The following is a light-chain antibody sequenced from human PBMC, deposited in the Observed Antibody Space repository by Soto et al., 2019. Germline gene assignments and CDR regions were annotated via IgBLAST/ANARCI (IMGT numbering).Light chain of an antibody. J-gene: IGLJ3*02. CDR2: G. Sequence: QTVVTQPPSVSGAPGQRVPISCTGSSSNIGAGYPVHWYQQLPGTAPKLLVAGNRPSGVPDRFSVSKSGASASLAITGLQAEDEADYYCQSYDSSLSRRWVFGGGTKLTVL. CDR3: QSYDSSLSRRWV. CDR1: SSNIGAGYP. V-gene: IGLV1-40*03.